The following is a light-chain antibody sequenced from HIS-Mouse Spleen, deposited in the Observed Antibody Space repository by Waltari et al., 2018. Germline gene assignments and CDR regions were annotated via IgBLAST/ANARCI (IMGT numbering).Light chain of an antibody. V-gene: IGLV2-23*01. J-gene: IGLJ2*01. Sequence: QSALTQPASVSGSPGQSITISCTGTSSDVGSYNLVSWYQQHPGKAPKLMIYEGSKRTSVVSNRFSCSKSGNTASLTISGLQAEDEADYYCCSYAGSSTVVFGGGTKLTVL. CDR1: SSDVGSYNL. CDR3: CSYAGSSTVV. CDR2: EGS.